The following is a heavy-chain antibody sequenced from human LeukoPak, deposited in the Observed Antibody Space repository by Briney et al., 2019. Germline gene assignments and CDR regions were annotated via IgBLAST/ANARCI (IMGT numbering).Heavy chain of an antibody. CDR3: ARASGGYCSGGSCYEFDY. CDR1: GGTFSSYA. Sequence: GAPVKVSCKASGGTFSSYAISWVRQAPGQGLEWMGGIIPIFGTANYAQKFQGRVTITADKSTSTAYMELSSLRSEDTAVYYCARASGGYCSGGSCYEFDYWGQGTLVTVSS. D-gene: IGHD2-15*01. V-gene: IGHV1-69*06. CDR2: IIPIFGTA. J-gene: IGHJ4*02.